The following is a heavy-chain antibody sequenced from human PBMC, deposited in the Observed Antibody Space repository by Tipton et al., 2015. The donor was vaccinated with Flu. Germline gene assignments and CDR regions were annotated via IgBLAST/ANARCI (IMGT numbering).Heavy chain of an antibody. V-gene: IGHV3-30*04. D-gene: IGHD6-19*01. CDR3: ARGGSGYTTGWYADAFDI. Sequence: SLRISCAASGFTFSKYALHWVRQAPGKGLEWVTTISYDGSSKYYADSVKGRFTFSRDNSKNTLYLQMNSLRTEDTAVYYCARGGSGYTTGWYADAFDIWGQGTMVTVSS. CDR1: GFTFSKYA. CDR2: ISYDGSSK. J-gene: IGHJ3*02.